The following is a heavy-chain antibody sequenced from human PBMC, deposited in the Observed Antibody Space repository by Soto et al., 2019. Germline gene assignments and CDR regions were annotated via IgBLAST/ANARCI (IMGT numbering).Heavy chain of an antibody. D-gene: IGHD2-2*02. CDR3: ARDLYVPGAIRGFYNYYGMDV. CDR2: IDNSGTA. Sequence: LSLTCTVSGGSISRFYWTWIRQPPGTGLEWIGYIDNSGTADYNPSLKSRVTISVDTSKNQFSLNLSSVTAADTAVYYCARDLYVPGAIRGFYNYYGMDVWGQGTTVTVS. CDR1: GGSISRFY. J-gene: IGHJ6*02. V-gene: IGHV4-59*01.